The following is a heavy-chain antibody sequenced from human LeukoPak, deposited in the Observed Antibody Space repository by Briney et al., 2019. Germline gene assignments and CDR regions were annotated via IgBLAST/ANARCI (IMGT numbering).Heavy chain of an antibody. CDR3: ARVLVDTAHKVYYFDY. CDR2: IYYSGST. J-gene: IGHJ4*02. D-gene: IGHD5-18*01. Sequence: SETLSLTCTVSGGSISSYYWSWIRQPPGKGLEWIGYIYYSGSTNYNPSLKSRVTISVDTSKNQFSLKLSSVTAADTAVYYCARVLVDTAHKVYYFDYWGQGTLVTVSS. CDR1: GGSISSYY. V-gene: IGHV4-59*01.